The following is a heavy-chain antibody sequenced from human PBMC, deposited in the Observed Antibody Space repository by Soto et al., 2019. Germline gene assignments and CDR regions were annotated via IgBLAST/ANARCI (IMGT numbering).Heavy chain of an antibody. D-gene: IGHD3-16*01. CDR2: ISSSSSYI. CDR3: ARDVSSYTRWGPYYYGMDV. CDR1: GFTFSSYS. V-gene: IGHV3-21*01. J-gene: IGHJ6*02. Sequence: PGGSLRLSCAASGFTFSSYSMNWVRQAPGKGLEWVSSISSSSSYIYYADSVKGRFTISRDNAKNSLYLQMNSLRAEDTAVYYCARDVSSYTRWGPYYYGMDVWGQGTTVTVSS.